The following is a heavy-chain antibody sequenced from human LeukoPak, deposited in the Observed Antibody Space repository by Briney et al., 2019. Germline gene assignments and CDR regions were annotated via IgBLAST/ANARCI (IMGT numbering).Heavy chain of an antibody. J-gene: IGHJ4*02. Sequence: GGSLRLSCAASGFTFSSYAMSWVRQAPGKGLEWVSAISGSGGSTYYADSVKGRFTISRDNSKNTLYLQMSSLRAEDTAVYYCAKVDRYDFWSGYYATFDYWGQGTLVTVSS. CDR2: ISGSGGST. D-gene: IGHD3-3*01. CDR3: AKVDRYDFWSGYYATFDY. V-gene: IGHV3-23*01. CDR1: GFTFSSYA.